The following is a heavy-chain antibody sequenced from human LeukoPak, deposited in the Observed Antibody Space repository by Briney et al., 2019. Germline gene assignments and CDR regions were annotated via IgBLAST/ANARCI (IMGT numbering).Heavy chain of an antibody. CDR2: ISYDGSNK. J-gene: IGHJ4*02. Sequence: GGSLRLSCAASGVTFSSYAMHWGRQAPGEGLEWGAVISYDGSNKYYAASVKGRFTISRDNSKNTLYLQMNSLRAEATAVYYCARDHCSSTSCYQNSWGQGTLVTVSS. CDR3: ARDHCSSTSCYQNS. V-gene: IGHV3-30*01. D-gene: IGHD2-2*01. CDR1: GVTFSSYA.